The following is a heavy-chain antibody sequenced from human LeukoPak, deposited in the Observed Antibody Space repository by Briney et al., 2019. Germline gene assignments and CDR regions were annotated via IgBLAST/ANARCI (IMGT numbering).Heavy chain of an antibody. Sequence: GGTLRLSCAASGFTFSSYGMHWVRQAPGKGLEWVAVISYDGSNKYYADSVKGRFTISRDNSKNTLYLQMNSLRAEDTAVYYCAKALPMRYFDYWGQGTLVTVSS. CDR2: ISYDGSNK. V-gene: IGHV3-30*18. CDR1: GFTFSSYG. CDR3: AKALPMRYFDY. J-gene: IGHJ4*02.